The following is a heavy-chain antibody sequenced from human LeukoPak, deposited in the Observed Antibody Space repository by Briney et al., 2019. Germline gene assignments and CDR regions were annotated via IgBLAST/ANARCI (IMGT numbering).Heavy chain of an antibody. J-gene: IGHJ6*03. CDR3: ARVYYDSSGYYYYYYYYMDV. Sequence: PGGSLRLSCAASGFTFSSYWMHWVRQAPGKGLVWVSSINSDGSSTSYADSVKGRFTISRDNAKNTLYLQMNSLRAEDTAVYYCARVYYDSSGYYYYYYYYMDVWGKGTTVTVSS. CDR2: INSDGSST. V-gene: IGHV3-74*01. CDR1: GFTFSSYW. D-gene: IGHD3-22*01.